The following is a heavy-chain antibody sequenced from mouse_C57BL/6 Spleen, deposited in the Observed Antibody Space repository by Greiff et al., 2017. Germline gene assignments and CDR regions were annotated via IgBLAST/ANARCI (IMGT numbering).Heavy chain of an antibody. J-gene: IGHJ2*01. CDR1: GYTFTSYW. Sequence: QVQLQQPGAELVKPGASVKMSCKASGYTFTSYWITWVKQRPGQGLEWIGDIYPGSGSTNDNEKFKSKATLTVDTSSSTAYMQLSSLTSEDSAVYYCARYPIYYYGSRRGDYFDYWGQGTTLTVSS. CDR2: IYPGSGST. V-gene: IGHV1-55*01. D-gene: IGHD1-1*01. CDR3: ARYPIYYYGSRRGDYFDY.